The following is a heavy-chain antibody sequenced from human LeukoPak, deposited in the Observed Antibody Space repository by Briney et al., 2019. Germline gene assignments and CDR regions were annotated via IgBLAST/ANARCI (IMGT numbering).Heavy chain of an antibody. CDR1: GFAVHSDY. J-gene: IGHJ6*02. CDR2: IYSGGNT. CDR3: ARVLDSRDTLHSYYYGMDV. Sequence: GSLTLSCAASGFAVHSDYMTWVRQASGKGLGWGPVIYSGGNTYYADSVKGRFTISRDKSKNTLYLRMNSLRVEDTAVYYCARVLDSRDTLHSYYYGMDVWGQGTTVTVSS. V-gene: IGHV3-66*01.